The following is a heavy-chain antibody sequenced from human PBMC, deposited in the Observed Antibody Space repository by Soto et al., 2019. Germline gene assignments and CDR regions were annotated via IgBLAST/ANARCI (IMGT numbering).Heavy chain of an antibody. J-gene: IGHJ5*02. CDR3: ARGLECRGYCLDKPTWFGP. D-gene: IGHD2-15*01. CDR1: VGTFSTYT. CDR2: IIPIFGTP. Sequence: GASVKVSCKASVGTFSTYTFSWLRQAPGQGLEWMGRIIPIFGTPYYAQKFQGRVTITADKSTSTDYMELSSLGSDDTAVYFCARGLECRGYCLDKPTWFGPWGQGTLVTVSS. V-gene: IGHV1-69*06.